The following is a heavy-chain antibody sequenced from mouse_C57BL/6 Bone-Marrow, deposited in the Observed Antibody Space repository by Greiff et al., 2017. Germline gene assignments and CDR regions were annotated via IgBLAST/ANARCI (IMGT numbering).Heavy chain of an antibody. CDR1: GYTFTSYW. J-gene: IGHJ1*03. D-gene: IGHD1-1*01. CDR3: AREWGITTVVASDGYFDV. CDR2: IDPSDSYT. Sequence: QVQLKQPGAELVMPGASVKLSCKASGYTFTSYWMHWVKQRPGQGLEWIGEIDPSDSYTNYNQKFKGKSTLTVDKSSSTAYMQLSSLTSEDSAVYDCAREWGITTVVASDGYFDVWGTGTTVTVSS. V-gene: IGHV1-69*01.